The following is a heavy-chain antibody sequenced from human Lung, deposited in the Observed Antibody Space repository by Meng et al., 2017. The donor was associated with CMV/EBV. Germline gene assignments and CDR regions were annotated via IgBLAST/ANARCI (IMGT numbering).Heavy chain of an antibody. CDR2: ISAYSGNT. D-gene: IGHD3-10*02. V-gene: IGHV1-18*04. CDR1: FDNYG. J-gene: IGHJ4*02. Sequence: FDNYGLVWVRQAPGKGLEWVGGISAYSGNTNYAQKIQDRVTMTTHTSSNTAYMELRSLRSDDTAIYYCARVVVHYYARGDNADYSDYWGQGTLVTVSS. CDR3: ARVVVHYYARGDNADYSDY.